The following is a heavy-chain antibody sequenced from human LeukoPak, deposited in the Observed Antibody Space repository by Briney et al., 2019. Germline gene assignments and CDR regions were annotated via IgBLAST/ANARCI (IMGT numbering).Heavy chain of an antibody. J-gene: IGHJ4*02. D-gene: IGHD6-19*01. V-gene: IGHV3-30*02. Sequence: GGSLRLSCAASGFTFSSYGMHWVRQAPGKGLQWVAFIRYDESNEYYTDSVKGRFTISRDNSKNTLYLQMNSLRAEDTAVYYCAKVGRAVAVGLFVDYWGQGTLVTVSS. CDR1: GFTFSSYG. CDR2: IRYDESNE. CDR3: AKVGRAVAVGLFVDY.